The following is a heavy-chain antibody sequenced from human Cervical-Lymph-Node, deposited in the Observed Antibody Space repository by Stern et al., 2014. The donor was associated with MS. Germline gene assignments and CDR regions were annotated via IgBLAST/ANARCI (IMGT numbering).Heavy chain of an antibody. D-gene: IGHD5-18*01. V-gene: IGHV3-30*18. CDR1: GFTFSSYG. CDR2: ISYDGSNK. CDR3: AKRGYSYGDAFDI. J-gene: IGHJ3*02. Sequence: VQLVESGGGVVQPGRSLRLSCAASGFTFSSYGMHWVRQAPGKGLEWVAVISYDGSNKYYADSVKGRFTISRDNSKNTLYLQMNSLRAEDTAVYYCAKRGYSYGDAFDIWGQGTMFTVFS.